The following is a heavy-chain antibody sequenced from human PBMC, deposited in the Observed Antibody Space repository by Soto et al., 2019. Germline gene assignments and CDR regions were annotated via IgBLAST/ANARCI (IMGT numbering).Heavy chain of an antibody. CDR1: GGSISSYY. CDR2: IYYSGST. V-gene: IGHV4-59*08. D-gene: IGHD3-16*01. Sequence: SETLSLTCTVSGGSISSYYWSWIRHPPGKGLEWIGYIYYSGSTNYNPSLKSRVTISVDTSKNQFSLKLSSVTAADTAVYYCARHKGGYYSGVDVWGQGTTVTVSS. CDR3: ARHKGGYYSGVDV. J-gene: IGHJ6*02.